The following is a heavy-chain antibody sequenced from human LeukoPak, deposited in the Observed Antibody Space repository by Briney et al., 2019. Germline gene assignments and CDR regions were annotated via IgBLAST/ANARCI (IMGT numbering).Heavy chain of an antibody. D-gene: IGHD2-2*01. V-gene: IGHV3-48*03. CDR3: ARDGRAGGILGSIVVVTYYFDY. CDR2: ISSSGSTI. J-gene: IGHJ4*02. CDR1: GFTFSSYE. Sequence: GGSLRLSCAASGFTFSSYEMNWVRQAPGKGLEWVSYISSSGSTIYYADSVKGRFTISRDNAKNSLYLQMNSLRAEDTAVYYCARDGRAGGILGSIVVVTYYFDYWGQGTLVTVSS.